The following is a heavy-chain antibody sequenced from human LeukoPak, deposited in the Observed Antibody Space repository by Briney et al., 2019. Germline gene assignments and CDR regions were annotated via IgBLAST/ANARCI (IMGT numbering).Heavy chain of an antibody. D-gene: IGHD4-17*01. V-gene: IGHV3-7*01. CDR3: ARLGARQMLDY. CDR1: EFTFSSYW. CDR2: IKQDGGQI. J-gene: IGHJ4*02. Sequence: PGGSLRLSCAASEFTFSSYWMSWVRQAPGKGLEWVGNIKQDGGQIYYLESVKGRFTVSRDNAKNSLYLQMNSLRAEDTAVYYCARLGARQMLDYWGQGTLVTVSS.